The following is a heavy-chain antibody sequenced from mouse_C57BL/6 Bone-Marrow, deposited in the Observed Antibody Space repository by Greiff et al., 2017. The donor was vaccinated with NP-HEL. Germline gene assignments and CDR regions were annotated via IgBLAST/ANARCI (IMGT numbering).Heavy chain of an antibody. CDR2: ISDGGSYT. CDR3: ARDLGAMDY. V-gene: IGHV5-4*01. J-gene: IGHJ4*01. CDR1: GFTFSSYA. Sequence: EVKVVESGGGLVKPGGSLKLSCPASGFTFSSYAMSWVRQTPEKRLEWVATISDGGSYTYYPDNVKGRFTISRDNATNNLYLQMSHLKSEDTAIYYCARDLGAMDYWGRGTSVTVSS.